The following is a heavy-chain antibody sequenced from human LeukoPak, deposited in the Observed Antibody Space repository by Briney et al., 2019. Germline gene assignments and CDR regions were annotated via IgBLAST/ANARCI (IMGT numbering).Heavy chain of an antibody. D-gene: IGHD2-15*01. Sequence: GGSPRLSCAASGFTFNNAWMSWVRQAPGKGLEWVSAISGSGNTTYFGDSVTGRFTISRDNPKNTVYLQMNSLSAEDTAVYYCAKGPAPYCSGGSCYSPHWYFDLWGRGTLVTVSS. CDR2: ISGSGNTT. CDR3: AKGPAPYCSGGSCYSPHWYFDL. J-gene: IGHJ2*01. CDR1: GFTFNNAW. V-gene: IGHV3-23*01.